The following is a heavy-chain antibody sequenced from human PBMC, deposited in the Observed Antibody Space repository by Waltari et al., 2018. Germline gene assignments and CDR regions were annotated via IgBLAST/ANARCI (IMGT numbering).Heavy chain of an antibody. CDR2: IYPSGIT. CDR3: ARAGIRMGGVIVGFDY. CDR1: GGSISSGSYY. V-gene: IGHV4-61*02. D-gene: IGHD3-16*02. J-gene: IGHJ4*02. Sequence: QVQLQESGPGLVKPSQTLSLTCTVSGGSISSGSYYWSWIRQPAGKGLEWIGRIYPSGITNYTPSLKSRVTISVDTSKNQFSLKLSSVTAADTAVYYCARAGIRMGGVIVGFDYWGQGTLVTVSS.